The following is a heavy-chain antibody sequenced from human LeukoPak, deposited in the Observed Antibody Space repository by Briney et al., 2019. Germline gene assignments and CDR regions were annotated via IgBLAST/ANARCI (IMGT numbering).Heavy chain of an antibody. V-gene: IGHV4-59*01. Sequence: SETLSLTCAVYGGSFSGYYWSWIRQPPGKGLEWIGYIYYSGSTNYNPSLKSRVTISVDTSKNQFSLKLSSVTAADTAVYYCARVVSSTSWIPYYFDYWGQGTLVTVS. J-gene: IGHJ4*02. CDR1: GGSFSGYY. D-gene: IGHD2-2*01. CDR3: ARVVSSTSWIPYYFDY. CDR2: IYYSGST.